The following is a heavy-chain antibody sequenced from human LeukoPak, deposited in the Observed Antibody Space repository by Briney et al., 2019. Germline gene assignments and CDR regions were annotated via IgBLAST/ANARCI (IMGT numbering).Heavy chain of an antibody. CDR3: ATAPAAADSS. V-gene: IGHV3-7*01. CDR2: INPDGTKT. CDR1: GFTFSNLW. J-gene: IGHJ5*02. D-gene: IGHD6-13*01. Sequence: PGGSLRLSCAASGFTFSNLWMTWVRQSPGEGLEWVANINPDGTKTTYVDSVKGRFTISRDNAKNSLFLHMSSLRAEDTAMYYYATAPAAADSSWGQGTLVTVSS.